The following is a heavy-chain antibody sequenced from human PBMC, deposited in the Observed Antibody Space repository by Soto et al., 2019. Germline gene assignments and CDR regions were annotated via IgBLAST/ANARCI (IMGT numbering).Heavy chain of an antibody. CDR2: INAGNGNT. V-gene: IGHV1-3*01. CDR3: ARDGMGGPYYYYYYYMDV. J-gene: IGHJ6*03. Sequence: ASVKVSCKASGYTFTSYAMHWVRQAPGQRLEWMGWINAGNGNTKYSQKFQGRVTITRDTSASTAYMELSSLRSEDTAVYYCARDGMGGPYYYYYYYMDVSGKGTTVTGSS. D-gene: IGHD3-16*01. CDR1: GYTFTSYA.